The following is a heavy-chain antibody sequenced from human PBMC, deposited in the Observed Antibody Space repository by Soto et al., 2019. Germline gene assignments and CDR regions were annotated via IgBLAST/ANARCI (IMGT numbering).Heavy chain of an antibody. V-gene: IGHV4-30-4*01. CDR2: IYYSGST. J-gene: IGHJ6*02. CDR3: ARVVHQGYYGMDV. D-gene: IGHD1-1*01. Sequence: PSETLSLTCTVSGGSISSGDYYWSWIRHPPGKGLEWIGYIYYSGSTYYNPSLKSRVTISVDTSKNQFSLKLSSVTAADTAVYYCARVVHQGYYGMDVWGQGTTVTVSS. CDR1: GGSISSGDYY.